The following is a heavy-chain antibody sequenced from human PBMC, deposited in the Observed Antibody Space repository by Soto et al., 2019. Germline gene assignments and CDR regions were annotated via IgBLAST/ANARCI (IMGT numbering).Heavy chain of an antibody. CDR3: AREAGGYCISTSCYGRNWFDP. CDR1: GGSISSGDYY. D-gene: IGHD2-2*01. Sequence: SETLSLTCTVSGGSISSGDYYWSWIRQPPGKGLEWIGYIYYSGSTYYNPSLKSRVTISVDTSKNQFSLKLSSVTAADTAVYYCAREAGGYCISTSCYGRNWFDPWGQGTLVTVSS. CDR2: IYYSGST. J-gene: IGHJ5*02. V-gene: IGHV4-30-4*01.